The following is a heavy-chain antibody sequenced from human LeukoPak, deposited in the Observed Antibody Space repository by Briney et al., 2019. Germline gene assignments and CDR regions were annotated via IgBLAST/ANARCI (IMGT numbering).Heavy chain of an antibody. CDR3: AREGGGLDV. V-gene: IGHV1-2*02. CDR2: INPNSGGT. CDR1: GYTFTGYY. J-gene: IGHJ6*02. Sequence: ALVKVSCKASGYTFTGYYMHWVRQAPGQGLEWIGWINPNSGGTNYAQKFQGRVTMTRDTSISTAYMELSSLRSDDTAVYYCAREGGGLDVWGQGTTVTVSS.